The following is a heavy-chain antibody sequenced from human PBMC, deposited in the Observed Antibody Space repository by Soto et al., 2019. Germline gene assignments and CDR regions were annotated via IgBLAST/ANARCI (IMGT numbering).Heavy chain of an antibody. D-gene: IGHD3-10*01. CDR2: ISGSGGST. Sequence: GGSLRLSCAASGFTFSSYAMSWVRQAPGKGLEWVSAISGSGGSTYYADSVKGRFTISRDNSKNTLYLQMNSLRAEDTAVYYCASRQPQWFGELLFHYYGMDVWGQGTTVTVS. J-gene: IGHJ6*02. CDR3: ASRQPQWFGELLFHYYGMDV. CDR1: GFTFSSYA. V-gene: IGHV3-23*01.